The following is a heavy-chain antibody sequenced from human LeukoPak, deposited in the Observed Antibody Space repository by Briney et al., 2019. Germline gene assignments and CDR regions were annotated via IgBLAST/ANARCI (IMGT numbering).Heavy chain of an antibody. CDR3: ARVNLAGKTLRSWAHGY. V-gene: IGHV1-8*03. CDR1: GYTFTSYD. CDR2: MNPNSGST. D-gene: IGHD6-19*01. J-gene: IGHJ4*02. Sequence: GASVTLSFTASGYTFTSYDINWVRQAHGPGHEWLGWMNPNSGSTGYAQKFQGRVTITRNTSISTAYMELSSLRSEDTAVYYCARVNLAGKTLRSWAHGYWGQGTLVTVSS.